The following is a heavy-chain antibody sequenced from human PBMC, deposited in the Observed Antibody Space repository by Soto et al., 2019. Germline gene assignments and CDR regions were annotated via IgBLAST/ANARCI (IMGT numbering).Heavy chain of an antibody. CDR2: IRSKAYGGTT. D-gene: IGHD6-19*01. Sequence: GGSLRLSCTASGFTFGDYAMGWFRQAPGKGLEWVGFIRSKAYGGTTEYAASVKGRFTISRDDSKSIAYLQMNSLKTEDTAVYYCTRDCPVAGLLFDYWGQGTLVTVSS. V-gene: IGHV3-49*03. CDR1: GFTFGDYA. CDR3: TRDCPVAGLLFDY. J-gene: IGHJ4*02.